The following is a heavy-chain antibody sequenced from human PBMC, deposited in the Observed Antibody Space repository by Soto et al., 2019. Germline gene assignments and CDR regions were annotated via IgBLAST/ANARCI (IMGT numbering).Heavy chain of an antibody. CDR1: GGSISGDSSYY. J-gene: IGHJ4*02. D-gene: IGHD4-4*01. Sequence: PSETLSLTCTVSGGSISGDSSYYWGWIRQPPGKGLEWIGSIYYTGSTYYNPSLKSRVTVPVDTSKNQFSLKLSSVTAADTTVYYCVSYRGAFYFDHWGQGTLVTVSS. CDR2: IYYTGST. CDR3: VSYRGAFYFDH. V-gene: IGHV4-39*01.